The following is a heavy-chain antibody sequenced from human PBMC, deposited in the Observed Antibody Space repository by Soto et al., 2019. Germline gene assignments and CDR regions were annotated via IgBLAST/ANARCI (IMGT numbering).Heavy chain of an antibody. CDR2: ITTSSAYI. CDR1: GFTFSSSA. V-gene: IGHV3-21*01. CDR3: VRSGTARLLRHSWFDT. J-gene: IGHJ5*02. D-gene: IGHD2-21*01. Sequence: GGSLRLSCAASGFTFSSSAFHWVRQAPGKGLEWVSSITTSSAYIYYADSLKGRITISRDNAKNSLFLQMNSLRAEDTAVYYCVRSGTARLLRHSWFDTWGQGTLVTVSS.